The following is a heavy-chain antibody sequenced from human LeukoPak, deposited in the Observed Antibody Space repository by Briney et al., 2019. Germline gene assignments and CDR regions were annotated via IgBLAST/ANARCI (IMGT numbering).Heavy chain of an antibody. CDR3: ASSENDYGDYVANWFDP. Sequence: GASVKVSCKASGGTFSSYAISWVRQAPGQGLEWMGRIIPILGIANYAQKFQGRVTITADKSTSAAYMELSSLRSEDTAVYYCASSENDYGDYVANWFDPWGQGTLVTVSS. CDR1: GGTFSSYA. J-gene: IGHJ5*02. CDR2: IIPILGIA. D-gene: IGHD4-17*01. V-gene: IGHV1-69*04.